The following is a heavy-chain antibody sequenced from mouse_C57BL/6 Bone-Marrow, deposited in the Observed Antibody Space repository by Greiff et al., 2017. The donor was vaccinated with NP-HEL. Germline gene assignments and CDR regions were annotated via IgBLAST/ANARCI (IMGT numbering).Heavy chain of an antibody. CDR3: ARDSLYYYGSSYRGYFDV. CDR2: ISDGGSYT. V-gene: IGHV5-4*01. D-gene: IGHD1-1*01. Sequence: EVKVVESGGGLVKPGGSLKLSCAASGFTFSSYAMSWVRQTPEKRLEWVATISDGGSYTYYPDNVKGRFTISRDNAKNNLYLQMSHLKSEDTAMYYCARDSLYYYGSSYRGYFDVWGTGTTVTVSS. J-gene: IGHJ1*03. CDR1: GFTFSSYA.